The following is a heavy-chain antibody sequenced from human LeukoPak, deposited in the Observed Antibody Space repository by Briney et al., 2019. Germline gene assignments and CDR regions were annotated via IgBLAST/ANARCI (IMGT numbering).Heavy chain of an antibody. CDR1: AGSINSYY. J-gene: IGHJ4*02. V-gene: IGHV4-4*07. CDR3: GRQGYTASYYFVDY. CDR2: IYTTGTT. D-gene: IGHD3-10*01. Sequence: PSETLSLTCTVSAGSINSYYWGWVRQPAGKVLEWIGRIYTTGTTNYSPSLKSRLTMSVDTSKNQFSLSLRSVTGADTAVYYCGRQGYTASYYFVDYWSQGTLVTVSS.